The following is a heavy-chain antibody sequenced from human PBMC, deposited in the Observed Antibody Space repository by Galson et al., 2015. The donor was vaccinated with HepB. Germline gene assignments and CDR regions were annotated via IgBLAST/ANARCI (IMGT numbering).Heavy chain of an antibody. Sequence: SVKVSCKASGYTFTSYGIIWVRQAPGQGLEWMGWISAYNGNTNYAQKLQGRVTMTTDTSTSTAYMELRSLRSDDTAVYYCARDTYNYYGSGSYYPIDYCGQGTLVTVSS. CDR1: GYTFTSYG. D-gene: IGHD3-10*01. CDR3: ARDTYNYYGSGSYYPIDY. CDR2: ISAYNGNT. V-gene: IGHV1-18*04. J-gene: IGHJ4*02.